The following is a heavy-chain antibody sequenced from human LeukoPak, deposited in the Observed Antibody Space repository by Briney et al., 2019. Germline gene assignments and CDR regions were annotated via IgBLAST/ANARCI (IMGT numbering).Heavy chain of an antibody. CDR2: IGTAGDT. D-gene: IGHD3-9*01. CDR1: GFTFSSYD. CDR3: ARGHMLTGYYNFAWFDP. J-gene: IGHJ5*02. V-gene: IGHV3-13*01. Sequence: GGSLRLSCAASGFTFSSYDMHWVRHPTGKGLEWVSAIGTAGDTYYSHSVKGRFTISRENAKNSLYFHINSLSAGDTAVYFCARGHMLTGYYNFAWFDPWGQGTLVTVSS.